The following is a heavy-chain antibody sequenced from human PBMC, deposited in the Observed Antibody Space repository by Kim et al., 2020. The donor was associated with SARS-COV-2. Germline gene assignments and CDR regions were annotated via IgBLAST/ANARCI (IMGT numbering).Heavy chain of an antibody. V-gene: IGHV3-20*04. CDR2: INWNGGST. D-gene: IGHD3-9*01. Sequence: GGSLRLSCAASGFTFDDYGMSWVRQAPGKGLEWVSGINWNGGSTGYADSVKGRFTISRDNAKNSLYLQMNSLRAEDTALYYCARNDILTGYYTPWAFDIWGQGTMVTVSS. CDR1: GFTFDDYG. J-gene: IGHJ3*02. CDR3: ARNDILTGYYTPWAFDI.